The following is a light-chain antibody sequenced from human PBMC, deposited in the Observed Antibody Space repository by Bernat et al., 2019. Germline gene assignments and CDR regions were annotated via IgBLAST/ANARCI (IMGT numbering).Light chain of an antibody. J-gene: IGLJ2*01. Sequence: QSALTQPPSASGSPGQSVAISCTGTSSDVGGHNYVSWYQQRPGKAPKLIIYEVTKRPSGVPDRFSGSKSGHTASLTVSGLQAEDEADYYCSSHGASGVFGGGTKLTVL. CDR1: SSDVGGHNY. V-gene: IGLV2-8*01. CDR3: SSHGASGV. CDR2: EVT.